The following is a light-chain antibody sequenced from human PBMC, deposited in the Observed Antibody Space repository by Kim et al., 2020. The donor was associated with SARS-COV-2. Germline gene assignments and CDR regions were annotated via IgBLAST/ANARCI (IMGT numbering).Light chain of an antibody. J-gene: IGLJ3*02. CDR2: RNN. CDR1: SSNIGSNY. V-gene: IGLV1-47*01. CDR3: AAWDDSLSGWV. Sequence: ELTQQPSASGTPGQRVTISCSGSSSNIGSNYVYWYQQLPGTAPKLLIYRNNQRPSGVPDRFSGSKSGTSASLAISGLRSEDEADYYCAAWDDSLSGWVFGGGTQLTVL.